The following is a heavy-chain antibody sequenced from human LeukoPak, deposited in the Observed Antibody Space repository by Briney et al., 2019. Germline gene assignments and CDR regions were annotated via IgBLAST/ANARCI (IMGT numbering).Heavy chain of an antibody. D-gene: IGHD4-23*01. Sequence: ASVKVSCKASGYTFTSYYMHWVQQAPGQGLEWMGIINPSGGSTSYAQKFQGRVTMTRDTSTSTVYMELSSLRSDDTAVYYCARVTYGGISPYYYYYMDVWGKGTTVTVSS. CDR3: ARVTYGGISPYYYYYMDV. V-gene: IGHV1-46*01. CDR2: INPSGGST. CDR1: GYTFTSYY. J-gene: IGHJ6*03.